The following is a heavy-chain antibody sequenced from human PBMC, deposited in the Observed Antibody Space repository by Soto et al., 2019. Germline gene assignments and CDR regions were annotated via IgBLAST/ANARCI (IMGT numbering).Heavy chain of an antibody. D-gene: IGHD6-13*01. V-gene: IGHV3-66*01. CDR2: IYSGGST. CDR3: ARDFSSLYYYYYMDV. CDR1: GFTVSSNY. Sequence: GGSLRLSCAASGFTVSSNYMSWVRQAPGKGLEWVSVIYSGGSTYYADSVKGRFTISRDNSKNTLYLQMNSLRAEDTAVYYCARDFSSLYYYYYMDVWGKGTTVTVSS. J-gene: IGHJ6*03.